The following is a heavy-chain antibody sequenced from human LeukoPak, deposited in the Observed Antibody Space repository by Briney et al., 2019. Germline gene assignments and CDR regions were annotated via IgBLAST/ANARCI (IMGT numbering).Heavy chain of an antibody. CDR2: IWYGGSNK. CDR1: GFTFSSYG. D-gene: IGHD3-10*01. Sequence: GGSLRLSCAASGFTFSSYGMHWVRQAPGKGLEWVAVIWYGGSNKYYADSVKGRFTISRNNSKNTLYLQMNSPRAEDTAVYYCARAYGSGSPIQGMDVWGQGTTVTVSS. J-gene: IGHJ6*02. V-gene: IGHV3-33*08. CDR3: ARAYGSGSPIQGMDV.